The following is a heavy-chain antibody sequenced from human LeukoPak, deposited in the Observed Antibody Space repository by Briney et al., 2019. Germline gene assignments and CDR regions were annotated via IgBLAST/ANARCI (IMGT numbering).Heavy chain of an antibody. J-gene: IGHJ4*02. CDR3: ARDLTREDFDY. D-gene: IGHD3-9*01. CDR2: IWFDGSAK. Sequence: GGSLRLSCAASGFSFSSYDMHWVRQAPGKGLEWVAIIWFDGSAKYYGDSVKGRFTISRDNSKNTLYLQMNSLRVEDTAVYYCARDLTREDFDYGAREPRVPVPS. CDR1: GFSFSSYD. V-gene: IGHV3-33*01.